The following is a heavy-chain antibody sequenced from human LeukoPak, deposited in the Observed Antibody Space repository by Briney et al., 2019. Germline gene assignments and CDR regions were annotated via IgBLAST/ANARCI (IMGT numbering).Heavy chain of an antibody. CDR3: ARDYCSSTSCNAFNI. CDR2: INPNSGVT. J-gene: IGHJ3*02. V-gene: IGHV1-2*02. Sequence: ASVKVSCKASGYIFTDYHVHWVRQAPGQGLEWVGWINPNSGVTNYAQNFQGRVIMTRDTSVSTAYMELSRLTSDDTAVYYCARDYCSSTSCNAFNIWGQGTMVTVS. D-gene: IGHD2-2*01. CDR1: GYIFTDYH.